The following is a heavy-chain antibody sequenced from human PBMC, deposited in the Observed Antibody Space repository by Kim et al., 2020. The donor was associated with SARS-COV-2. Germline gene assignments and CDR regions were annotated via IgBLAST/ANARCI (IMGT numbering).Heavy chain of an antibody. V-gene: IGHV1-69*13. J-gene: IGHJ5*02. CDR2: IIPIFGTA. CDR1: GGTFSSYA. Sequence: SVKVSCKASGGTFSSYAISWVRQAPGQGLEWMGGIIPIFGTANYAQKFQGRVTITADESTSTAYMELSSLRSEDTAVYYCARDGCSGGSCYPWGQGTLVTVSS. D-gene: IGHD2-15*01. CDR3: ARDGCSGGSCYP.